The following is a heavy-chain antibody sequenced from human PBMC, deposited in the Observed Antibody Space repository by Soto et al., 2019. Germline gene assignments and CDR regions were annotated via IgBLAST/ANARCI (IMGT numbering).Heavy chain of an antibody. D-gene: IGHD6-19*01. V-gene: IGHV3-48*02. CDR3: ARGHSSGYNWFDP. CDR1: GFTFSTYT. CDR2: FSSGSSTI. J-gene: IGHJ5*02. Sequence: DVQLVESGGGLVQPGGPLRLSCAASGFTFSTYTMNWVRQAPGKGLEWVSYFSSGSSTIHYADSVRGRFTISRDNAKNSLYLQMNSLRDADTAVYYCARGHSSGYNWFDPWGQGTLVTVSS.